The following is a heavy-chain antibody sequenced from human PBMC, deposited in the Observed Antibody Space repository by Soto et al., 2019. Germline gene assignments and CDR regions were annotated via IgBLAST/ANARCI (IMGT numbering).Heavy chain of an antibody. J-gene: IGHJ4*02. CDR1: GFAFNKFG. V-gene: IGHV3-30*18. CDR3: AKDYGPKAPYPYSNTHTDF. Sequence: QVQLVESGGGVVQPGTSLRLSCEASGFAFNKFGMHWVRQAPGKGLEWVAFISYDGSYQYYADSVQGRLTISRDNSENTLFLEMNSLGPSDTAVYYCAKDYGPKAPYPYSNTHTDFWGQGTRVTVSS. CDR2: ISYDGSYQ. D-gene: IGHD6-13*01.